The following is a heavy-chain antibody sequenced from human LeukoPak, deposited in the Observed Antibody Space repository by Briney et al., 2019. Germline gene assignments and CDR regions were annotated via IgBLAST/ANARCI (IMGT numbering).Heavy chain of an antibody. CDR1: GFTFSIYA. CDR2: ITSISSAS. J-gene: IGHJ4*02. CDR3: VKDRPNYYGSNGHYYRQNGDY. V-gene: IGHV3-23*01. Sequence: PGGSLRLSRAASGFTFSIYAMSWVRQAPGKGLEWVSSITSISSASFYADSVKGRFTISRDNSRDTLYLQMNSLRAGDTAIYYCVKDRPNYYGSNGHYYRQNGDYWGQGTLVAGSS. D-gene: IGHD3-22*01.